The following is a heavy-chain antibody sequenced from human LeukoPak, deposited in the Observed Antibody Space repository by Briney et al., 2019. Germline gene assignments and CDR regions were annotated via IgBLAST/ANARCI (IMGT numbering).Heavy chain of an antibody. CDR1: GYTFTSYG. Sequence: ASVKVSCKASGYTFTSYGISWVRQAPGQGLEWMGWISAYNGNTNYAQKLQGRVTMTTDTSTSTAYMELRSLRSDDTAVYYCARWAFIVVVPAARSTYYYGMDVWGQGTTVTVSS. CDR2: ISAYNGNT. V-gene: IGHV1-18*01. CDR3: ARWAFIVVVPAARSTYYYGMDV. D-gene: IGHD2-2*01. J-gene: IGHJ6*02.